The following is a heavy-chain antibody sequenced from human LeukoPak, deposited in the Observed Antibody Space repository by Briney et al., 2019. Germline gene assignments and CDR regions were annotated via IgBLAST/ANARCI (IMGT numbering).Heavy chain of an antibody. CDR1: GFTFSSYW. Sequence: GGSLRLSCAASGFTFSSYWMHWVRQAPGKGLVWVSRINSDGSSTSYADSVKDRFTISRDNAKNTLYLQMNSLRAEDTAVYYCLLGYYYYMDVWGKGTTVTVSS. CDR3: LLGYYYYMDV. V-gene: IGHV3-74*01. J-gene: IGHJ6*03. CDR2: INSDGSST.